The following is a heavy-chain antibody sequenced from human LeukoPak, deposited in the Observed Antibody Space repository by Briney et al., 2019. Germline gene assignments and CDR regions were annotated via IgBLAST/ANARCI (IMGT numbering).Heavy chain of an antibody. CDR1: GYIFSDYY. CDR2: INPKTGAA. V-gene: IGHV1-2*02. D-gene: IGHD6-13*01. J-gene: IGHJ4*02. Sequence: VASVKVSCKASGYIFSDYYMHWMRQAPGQGLEWLGWINPKTGAADYAQQFRGRITMTRDTSINTDYMEMKRVTSDDTAVYYCARGAEAETSPLDYWGQGTLVTVSS. CDR3: ARGAEAETSPLDY.